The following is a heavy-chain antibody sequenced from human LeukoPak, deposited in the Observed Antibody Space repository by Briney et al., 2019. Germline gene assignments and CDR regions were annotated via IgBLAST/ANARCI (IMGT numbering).Heavy chain of an antibody. Sequence: PSETLSLTCAVYGVSFSGYYWSWIRQPPGKGLEWIGEINHSGSTNYNPSLKSRVTISVDTSKNQFSLKLSSVTAADTAVYYCARDRYGYYFDYWGQGTLVTVSS. CDR2: INHSGST. CDR3: ARDRYGYYFDY. CDR1: GVSFSGYY. V-gene: IGHV4-34*01. J-gene: IGHJ4*02. D-gene: IGHD4-17*01.